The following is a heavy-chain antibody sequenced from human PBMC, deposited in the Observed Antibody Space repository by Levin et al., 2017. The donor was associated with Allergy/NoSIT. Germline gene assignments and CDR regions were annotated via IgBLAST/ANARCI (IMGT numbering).Heavy chain of an antibody. D-gene: IGHD4-17*01. Sequence: GGSLRLSCAASGFTVSSNYMSWVRQAPGKGLEWVSVIYGGGSTYYADSVKGRFTISRDNSKNTLYLQMNSLRAEDTAVYYCARDDYGDYVLGYWGQGTLVTVSS. CDR3: ARDDYGDYVLGY. CDR2: IYGGGST. J-gene: IGHJ4*02. V-gene: IGHV3-66*01. CDR1: GFTVSSNY.